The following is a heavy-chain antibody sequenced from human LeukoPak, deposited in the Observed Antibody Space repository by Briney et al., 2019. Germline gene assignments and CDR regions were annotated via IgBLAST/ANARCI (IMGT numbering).Heavy chain of an antibody. V-gene: IGHV1-3*01. CDR2: INAGNGNT. CDR3: AREGGKQQLVPPVDY. D-gene: IGHD6-13*01. CDR1: GYTFTSYA. Sequence: ASVKVSCKASGYTFTSYAMHWVRQAPGQRLEWMGWINAGNGNTKYSQKFQGRVTITRDTSASTAYMELSSLRSEDTAVYYCAREGGKQQLVPPVDYWGQGTLVTVSS. J-gene: IGHJ4*02.